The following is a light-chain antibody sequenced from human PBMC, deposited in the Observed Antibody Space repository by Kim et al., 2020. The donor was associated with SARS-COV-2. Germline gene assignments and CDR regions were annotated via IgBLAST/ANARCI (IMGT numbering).Light chain of an antibody. CDR3: SSYTSANTVV. V-gene: IGLV2-14*03. CDR1: RSDVGGYHF. J-gene: IGLJ2*01. Sequence: GQSITISCTGTRSDVGGYHFVSWYQQHPGQVPKLMIYDVSDRPSGVSNRFSGSKSGDTASLTISGLQAEDEADYYCSSYTSANTVVFGGGTKVTVL. CDR2: DVS.